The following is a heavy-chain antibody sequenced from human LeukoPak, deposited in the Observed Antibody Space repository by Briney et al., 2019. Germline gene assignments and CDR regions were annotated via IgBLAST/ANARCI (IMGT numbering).Heavy chain of an antibody. CDR3: ARDKTFCSSPSCDADY. CDR1: GFTFDRYN. V-gene: IGHV3-21*01. D-gene: IGHD2-2*01. J-gene: IGHJ4*02. Sequence: PGGSLRLSCAASGFTFDRYNMIWVRQAPGKGLEWVSSISSGSSYIYYADSVRGRFTISRDSAKNSLYLQMNSLRAKDTAVYYCARDKTFCSSPSCDADYWGQGTLVTVSS. CDR2: ISSGSSYI.